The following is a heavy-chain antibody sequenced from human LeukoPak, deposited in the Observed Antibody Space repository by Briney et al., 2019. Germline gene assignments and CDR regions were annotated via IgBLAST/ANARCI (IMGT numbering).Heavy chain of an antibody. Sequence: GASVKVSCKASGYTFTVYYMHWVRQAPGQGLEWMGWINPNSGGTNYAQKFQGRVTMTRDTSISTAYMELSRLRSDDTAVYYCARDSHYYDSSGPRFDYWGQGTLVTVSS. CDR3: ARDSHYYDSSGPRFDY. J-gene: IGHJ4*02. V-gene: IGHV1-2*02. CDR2: INPNSGGT. CDR1: GYTFTVYY. D-gene: IGHD3-22*01.